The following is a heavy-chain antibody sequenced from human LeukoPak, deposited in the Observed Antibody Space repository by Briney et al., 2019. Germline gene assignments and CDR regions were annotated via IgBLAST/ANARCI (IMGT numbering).Heavy chain of an antibody. CDR3: VRSGPQYNWNDDY. CDR2: IGANNGNT. Sequence: ASVKVSCKASGYTFSRYGISWVRQAPGEGLEWMGWIGANNGNTNYAQKFQGRVTMTTDPSTSTAYMEVTNLRSDDTAVYYCVRSGPQYNWNDDYWGQGTLVTVSS. V-gene: IGHV1-18*01. J-gene: IGHJ4*02. CDR1: GYTFSRYG. D-gene: IGHD1-1*01.